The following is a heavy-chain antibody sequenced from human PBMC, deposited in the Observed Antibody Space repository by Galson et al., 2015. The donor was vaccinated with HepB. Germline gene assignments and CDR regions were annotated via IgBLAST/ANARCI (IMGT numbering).Heavy chain of an antibody. CDR3: AKQHSSGYYYAYWYFDL. CDR1: EFSFSSYD. V-gene: IGHV3-30*18. D-gene: IGHD3-22*01. CDR2: IAYDGSNK. Sequence: SLRLSCAASEFSFSSYDMHWVRQAPGKGLEWVAVIAYDGSNKDSADSVKGRFTISRDNSKNMLYLQMNSLRDEDTAVYYCAKQHSSGYYYAYWYFDLWGRGTLVTVSS. J-gene: IGHJ2*01.